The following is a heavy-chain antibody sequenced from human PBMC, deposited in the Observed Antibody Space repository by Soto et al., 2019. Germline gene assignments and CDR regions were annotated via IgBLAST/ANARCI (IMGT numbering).Heavy chain of an antibody. CDR1: GYTFTGYY. CDR3: ARGGSLNHADYDFWSGYPGAYYYYMDV. D-gene: IGHD3-3*01. V-gene: IGHV1-2*04. Sequence: ASVKVSCKASGYTFTGYYMHWVRQAPGQGLEWMGWINPNSGGTNYAQKFQGWVTMTRDTSISTAYMELSRLRSDDTAVYYCARGGSLNHADYDFWSGYPGAYYYYMDVWGKGTTVTVSS. J-gene: IGHJ6*03. CDR2: INPNSGGT.